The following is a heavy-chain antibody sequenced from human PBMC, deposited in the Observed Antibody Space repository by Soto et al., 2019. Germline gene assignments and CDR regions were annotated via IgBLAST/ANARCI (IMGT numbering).Heavy chain of an antibody. V-gene: IGHV3-15*07. J-gene: IGHJ4*01. CDR3: TTDSYITSIIVRFDY. Sequence: EVHLVESGGGLVKPGGSLRLSCAASGFTFSNAWINWVRQAPGKGLEWVGRVKSKNDGGTTDFAAPVKSRFAISRDDSKNMVYLEMNSLQTEDTAIYYCTTDSYITSIIVRFDYWGHGTLVTVSS. CDR2: VKSKNDGGTT. CDR1: GFTFSNAW. D-gene: IGHD3-22*01.